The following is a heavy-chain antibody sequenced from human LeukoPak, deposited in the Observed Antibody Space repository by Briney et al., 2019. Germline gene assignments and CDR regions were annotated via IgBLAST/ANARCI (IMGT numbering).Heavy chain of an antibody. D-gene: IGHD6-13*01. CDR3: ARSRGSCWYYFDY. CDR1: GGSISSGGYY. Sequence: SETLSLTCTVSGGSISSGGYYWSWIRQHPGKGLEWIGYIYYSGSTYYNPSLKSRVTISVDTSKNQFSLKLSSVTAADTAVYYCARSRGSCWYYFDYWGQGTLVTVSS. CDR2: IYYSGST. V-gene: IGHV4-31*03. J-gene: IGHJ4*02.